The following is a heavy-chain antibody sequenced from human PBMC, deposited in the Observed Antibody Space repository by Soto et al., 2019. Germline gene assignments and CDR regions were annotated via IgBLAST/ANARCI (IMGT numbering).Heavy chain of an antibody. V-gene: IGHV1-46*01. CDR3: AREPYGSGSYRYYYGMDV. Sequence: GASVKVSCKASGYTFTSYYMHWVRQAPGQGLERMGIINPSGGSTSYAQKFQGRVTMTRDTSTSTVYMELSSLRSEDTAVYYCAREPYGSGSYRYYYGMDVWGQGTTVTVSS. CDR1: GYTFTSYY. J-gene: IGHJ6*02. D-gene: IGHD3-10*01. CDR2: INPSGGST.